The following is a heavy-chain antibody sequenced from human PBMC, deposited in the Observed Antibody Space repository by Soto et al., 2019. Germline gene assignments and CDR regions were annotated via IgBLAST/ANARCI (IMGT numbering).Heavy chain of an antibody. J-gene: IGHJ4*02. CDR2: IHYRGST. Sequence: QVQLQESGPGLVKPSQTLSLACSVSGASISSCGYFWSWIRQLPGKALEWIGYIHYRGSTYYNPSLKRRGFMSMDTSKDDFSLKLNSVTAADTAVFYCARGFVETAMAFDYWGQGALVTVSS. V-gene: IGHV4-31*03. CDR1: GASISSCGYF. CDR3: ARGFVETAMAFDY. D-gene: IGHD5-18*01.